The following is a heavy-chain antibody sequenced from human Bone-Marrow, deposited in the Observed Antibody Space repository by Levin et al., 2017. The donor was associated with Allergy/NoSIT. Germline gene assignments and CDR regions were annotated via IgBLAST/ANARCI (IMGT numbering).Heavy chain of an antibody. CDR1: GFIFDDFA. CDR3: VKDVGADDYNQDYYDYGMEV. CDR2: ITWNSGTT. D-gene: IGHD5-24*01. J-gene: IGHJ6*02. V-gene: IGHV3-9*01. Sequence: GGSLRLSCVASGFIFDDFAMHWVRQAPGKGLEWVSGITWNSGTTAYADSVKGRFTISRDNAKNSLFLQMNSLTTEDTALYYCVKDVGADDYNQDYYDYGMEVWGQGTTVTVSS.